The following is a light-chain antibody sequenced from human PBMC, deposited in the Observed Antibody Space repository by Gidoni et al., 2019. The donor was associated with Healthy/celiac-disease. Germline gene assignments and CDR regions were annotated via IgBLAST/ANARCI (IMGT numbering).Light chain of an antibody. J-gene: IGKJ1*01. CDR3: QHLAA. CDR2: DAS. CDR1: QDIRNY. V-gene: IGKV1-33*01. Sequence: DIQMTQSPSSLSASVGDRVTITCQASQDIRNYLNWYQQKPGKAPKLLIYDASNLETEVPSRFSGSGSGTDFTFTISSLQPEDIATNYCQHLAAFGQXTKVEIK.